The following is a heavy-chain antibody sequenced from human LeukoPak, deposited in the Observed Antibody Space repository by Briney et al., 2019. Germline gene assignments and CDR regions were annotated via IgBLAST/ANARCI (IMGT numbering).Heavy chain of an antibody. CDR3: ARDMEDSRSFDY. D-gene: IGHD6-13*01. V-gene: IGHV1-2*02. CDR1: GYTFTRYY. J-gene: IGHJ4*02. CDR2: INPNTGGT. Sequence: ASVKVSCKASGYTFTRYYMHWGRQAPGQGLEWMGWINPNTGGTNYAQKFQGRVTMIRDTPISTAYMELSRLRSDDTAVYYCARDMEDSRSFDYWGQGTLVTVSS.